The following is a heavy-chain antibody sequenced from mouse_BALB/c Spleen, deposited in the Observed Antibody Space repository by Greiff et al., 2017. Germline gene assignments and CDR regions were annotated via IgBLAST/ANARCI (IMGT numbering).Heavy chain of an antibody. CDR3: ARCGYGGTYWYFDV. V-gene: IGHV14-3*02. J-gene: IGHJ1*01. CDR2: IDPANGNT. CDR1: GFNIKDTY. D-gene: IGHD2-2*01. Sequence: VQLQQSGAELVKPGASVKLSCTASGFNIKDTYMHWVKQRPEQGLEWIGRIDPANGNTKYDPKFQGKATITADTSSNTAYLQLSSLTSEDTAVYYCARCGYGGTYWYFDVWGAGTTVTVSS.